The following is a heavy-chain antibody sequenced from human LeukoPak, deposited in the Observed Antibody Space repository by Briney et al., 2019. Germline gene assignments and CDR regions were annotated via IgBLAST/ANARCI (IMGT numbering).Heavy chain of an antibody. J-gene: IGHJ4*02. CDR2: IYYTGTT. CDR1: GGSFSGYY. Sequence: PSETLSLTCAVYGGSFSGYYCSWIRQSPGKNLEWLGSIYYTGTTHYNPSLKSRVTISVDTSKNQFSLNLSSVTAADTAVYYCAREAGSYDSSGYYSLYYSFDYWGQGTLVTVSS. D-gene: IGHD3-22*01. V-gene: IGHV4-34*11. CDR3: AREAGSYDSSGYYSLYYSFDY.